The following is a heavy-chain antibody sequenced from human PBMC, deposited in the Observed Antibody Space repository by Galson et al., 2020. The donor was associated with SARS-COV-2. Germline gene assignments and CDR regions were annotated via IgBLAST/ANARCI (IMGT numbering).Heavy chain of an antibody. CDR3: ATEPTLIVVVHDY. J-gene: IGHJ4*02. CDR1: GFTFSSYA. D-gene: IGHD3-22*01. V-gene: IGHV3-30*04. CDR2: ISYDGSNK. Sequence: GESLKISCAASGFTFSSYAMHWVRQAPGKGLEWVAVISYDGSNKYYADSVKGRFTISRDNSKNTLYLQMNSLRAEDTAVYYCATEPTLIVVVHDYWGQGTLVTVSS.